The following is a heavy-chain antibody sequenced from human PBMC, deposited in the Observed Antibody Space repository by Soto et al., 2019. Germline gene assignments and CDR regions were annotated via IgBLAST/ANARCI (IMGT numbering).Heavy chain of an antibody. V-gene: IGHV4-39*01. CDR1: GGSISSSSYY. CDR3: AGKHHELLGAGWNYYDRSRPYPFDI. D-gene: IGHD3-22*01. Sequence: PSETLSLTCTVSGGSISSSSYYWGWIRQPPGKGLGWIGSSYYSGSTYYNPSLKSRVTISVETSKNQFSLKLSSVTAADTAVYYCAGKHHELLGAGWNYYDRSRPYPFDIWGQGTMVTLSS. CDR2: SYYSGST. J-gene: IGHJ3*02.